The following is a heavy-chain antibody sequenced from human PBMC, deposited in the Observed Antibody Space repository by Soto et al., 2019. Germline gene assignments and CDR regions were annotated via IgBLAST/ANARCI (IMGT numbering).Heavy chain of an antibody. D-gene: IGHD6-19*01. Sequence: EVQLLESGGGLVQPGGSLRLSCATSGFIFGSYAMNWVRQAPGKGLEWVSVISGGGSTTNYADSVRGRFTTSRDSSTDTVYLQMYSLRVADTAVYYCAKARKYSSPYDSWGQGTLVTVSS. CDR3: AKARKYSSPYDS. CDR1: GFIFGSYA. J-gene: IGHJ5*01. CDR2: ISGGGSTT. V-gene: IGHV3-23*01.